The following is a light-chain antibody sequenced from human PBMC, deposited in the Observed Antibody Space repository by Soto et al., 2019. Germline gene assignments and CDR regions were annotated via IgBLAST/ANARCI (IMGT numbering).Light chain of an antibody. V-gene: IGLV2-14*01. CDR2: DVS. J-gene: IGLJ1*01. CDR3: SSYTSSSTYV. Sequence: QSVLTQPASVSGSPGQSITISCTGTSSDVGGYNYVSWYQQHPAKAPKLMIYDVSNRPSGVSNRFSGSKSGNTASLTISGLQAEDEADYYCSSYTSSSTYVGGTGTKGTVL. CDR1: SSDVGGYNY.